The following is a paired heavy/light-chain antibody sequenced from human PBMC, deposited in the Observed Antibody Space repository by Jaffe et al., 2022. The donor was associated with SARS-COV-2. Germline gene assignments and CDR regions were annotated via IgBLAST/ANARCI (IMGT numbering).Heavy chain of an antibody. J-gene: IGHJ4*02. CDR2: ISYDGTRK. CDR3: ARDLTNFYSFDY. CDR1: GFTFSDHA. V-gene: IGHV3-30-3*01. D-gene: IGHD3-3*01. Sequence: QVQLVESGGGVVQPGRSLRLSCTASGFTFSDHAMHWVRQAPGKGLEWVSFISYDGTRKYYADSVKGRFTISRDSSRATLYLQMNSLRAEDTALYYCARDLTNFYSFDYWGLGTLVTVSS.
Light chain of an antibody. Sequence: QSALTQPASVSGSPGQSITISCTGTSSDVGGYNYVSWYQQHPGKAPKLMIYEVSNRPSGVSNRFSGSKSGNTASLTISGLQAEDEADYYCTSFARSSTWVFGGGTTLTVL. CDR2: EVS. J-gene: IGLJ3*02. V-gene: IGLV2-14*01. CDR1: SSDVGGYNY. CDR3: TSFARSSTWV.